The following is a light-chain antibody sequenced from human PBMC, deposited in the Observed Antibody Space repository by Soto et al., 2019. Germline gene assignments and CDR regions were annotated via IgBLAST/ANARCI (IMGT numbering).Light chain of an antibody. J-gene: IGLJ2*01. CDR3: AAWDDSLNGVV. CDR2: SNN. Sequence: QSVLTQPPSASGTPGQRVTISCSGSSSNIGSNTVNWYQQLPGTAPKLLIYSNNQRPSGGPDRCSGSKSGTSASLAISGLQSEEEADYYCAAWDDSLNGVVFGGGTKLTVL. CDR1: SSNIGSNT. V-gene: IGLV1-44*01.